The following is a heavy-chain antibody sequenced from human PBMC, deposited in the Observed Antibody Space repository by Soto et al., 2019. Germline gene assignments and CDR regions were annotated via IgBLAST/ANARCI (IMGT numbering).Heavy chain of an antibody. V-gene: IGHV1-8*01. CDR2: MNPNSGNT. J-gene: IGHJ6*02. Sequence: GASVKVSCKASGYTFTSYDINWVRQATGQGLEWMGWMNPNSGNTGYAQKFQGRVTMTRNTSTSTAYMELSSLRSEDTAVYYCARDSSYSSSWYYYYGMDVWGQGTTVTVSS. CDR1: GYTFTSYD. CDR3: ARDSSYSSSWYYYYGMDV. D-gene: IGHD6-13*01.